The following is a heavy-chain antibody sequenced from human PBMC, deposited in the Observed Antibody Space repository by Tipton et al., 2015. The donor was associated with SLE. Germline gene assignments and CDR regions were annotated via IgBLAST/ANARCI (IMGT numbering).Heavy chain of an antibody. D-gene: IGHD3-10*01. V-gene: IGHV4-61*05. CDR2: IYYSGST. J-gene: IGHJ6*02. Sequence: LRLSCTVSGGSISSSSYYWGWIRQHPGKGLEWIGYIYYSGSTYYNPSLKSRVTISVDTSKNQFSLKLSSVTAADTAVYYCASRGRRRHGMDVWGQGTTVTVSS. CDR1: GGSISSSSYY. CDR3: ASRGRRRHGMDV.